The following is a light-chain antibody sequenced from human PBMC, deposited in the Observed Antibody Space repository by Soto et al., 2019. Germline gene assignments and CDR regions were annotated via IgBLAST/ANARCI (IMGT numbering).Light chain of an antibody. CDR1: SGHSSYA. CDR3: QTWGTGIQGV. V-gene: IGLV4-69*01. J-gene: IGLJ3*02. Sequence: LVLTQSPSASASLGALVKLTCTLSSGHSSYAIAWHQQQPEKGPRYLMKLNSDGSHSKGDGIPDRFSGSSSGAERYLTISSLQSEDEADYYCQTWGTGIQGVFGGGTKLTVL. CDR2: LNSDGSH.